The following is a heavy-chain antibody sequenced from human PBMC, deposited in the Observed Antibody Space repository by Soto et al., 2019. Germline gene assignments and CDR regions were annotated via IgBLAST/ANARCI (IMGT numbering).Heavy chain of an antibody. D-gene: IGHD2-15*01. V-gene: IGHV1-69*02. CDR3: ARHSGYCSGGSCYPLGYMYV. J-gene: IGHJ6*03. CDR1: GGTFSSYT. Sequence: QVQLVQSGAEVKKPGSSVKVSCKASGGTFSSYTISWVRQAPGQGLEWMGRIIPILGIANYAQKFQGRVTITAYKSTSTAYMELSSLRSEDTAVYYCARHSGYCSGGSCYPLGYMYVWGKGTTVTVSS. CDR2: IIPILGIA.